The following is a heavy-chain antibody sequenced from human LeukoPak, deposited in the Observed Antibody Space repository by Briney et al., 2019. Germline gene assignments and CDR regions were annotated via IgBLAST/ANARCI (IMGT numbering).Heavy chain of an antibody. V-gene: IGHV3-23*01. CDR3: AKDSGSYFSY. J-gene: IGHJ4*02. CDR1: GFTFSSYA. D-gene: IGHD1-26*01. Sequence: GGSLRPSCAASGFTFSSYAMSWVRQAPGKGLEWVSAISGSGGSTYYADSVKGRFTISRDNSKNTLYLQMNSLRAEGTAVYYCAKDSGSYFSYWGQGTLVTVSS. CDR2: ISGSGGST.